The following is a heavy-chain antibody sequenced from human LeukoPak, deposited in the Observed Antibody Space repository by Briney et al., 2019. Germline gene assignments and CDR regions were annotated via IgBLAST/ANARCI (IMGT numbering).Heavy chain of an antibody. V-gene: IGHV3-23*01. J-gene: IGHJ6*02. Sequence: GRCLRLSCAVSVFTLNSYAVNCVTGAPRKGREGGTVISGSGDTTYYAESAKGRFTISRDKSKTMLYLQMNSLRAEDTALYYCSKAVGRAYGAYGAYHRMDVWGQGTTVTVSS. CDR1: VFTLNSYA. CDR2: ISGSGDTT. D-gene: IGHD4-17*01. CDR3: SKAVGRAYGAYGAYHRMDV.